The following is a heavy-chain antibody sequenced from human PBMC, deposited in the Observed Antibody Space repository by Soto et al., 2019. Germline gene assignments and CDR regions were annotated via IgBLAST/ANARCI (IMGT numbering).Heavy chain of an antibody. CDR2: ISSSSSYT. J-gene: IGHJ6*02. V-gene: IGHV3-11*05. D-gene: IGHD2-2*01. Sequence: QVQLVESGGGLVKPGGSLRLSCAASGFTLSDYYMSWIRQAPGKGLEWVSYISSSSSYTNYADSVKGRFTISRDNAKNSLYLQINSLRAEDPAVYYCARQRSTRRNYGMDVWGQGTTVTVSS. CDR3: ARQRSTRRNYGMDV. CDR1: GFTLSDYY.